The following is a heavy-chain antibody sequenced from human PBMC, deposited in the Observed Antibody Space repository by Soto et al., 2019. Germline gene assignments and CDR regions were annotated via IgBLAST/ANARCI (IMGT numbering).Heavy chain of an antibody. J-gene: IGHJ6*02. V-gene: IGHV4-59*01. CDR3: ARNEWDGDRYYYYGMDV. CDR2: IYYSGST. CDR1: GGSISSYY. Sequence: QVQLQESGPGLVKPSETLSLTCTVSGGSISSYYWSWIRQPPGKGLEWIGYIYYSGSTNYNPSLKSRVTISVDTSKTQFSLKLSSVTAADTAVYYCARNEWDGDRYYYYGMDVWGQGTTVTVSS. D-gene: IGHD4-17*01.